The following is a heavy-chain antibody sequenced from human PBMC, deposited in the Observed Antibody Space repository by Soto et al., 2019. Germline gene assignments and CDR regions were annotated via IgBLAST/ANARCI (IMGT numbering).Heavy chain of an antibody. CDR2: INPNSGGT. CDR3: ARELIAAAGTIDYYGMDV. CDR1: GGTFSSYA. V-gene: IGHV1-2*04. D-gene: IGHD6-13*01. J-gene: IGHJ6*02. Sequence: ASLKVSCKASGGTFSSYAISWVRQAPGQGLEWMGWINPNSGGTNYAQKFQGWVTMTRDTSISTAYMELSRLRSDDTAVYYCARELIAAAGTIDYYGMDVWGQGTTVSVSS.